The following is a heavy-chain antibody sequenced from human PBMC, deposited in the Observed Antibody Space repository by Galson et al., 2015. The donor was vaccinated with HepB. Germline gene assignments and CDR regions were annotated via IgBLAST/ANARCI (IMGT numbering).Heavy chain of an antibody. CDR3: AKDGRKIVVVPAGRWFDP. V-gene: IGHV3-30*18. J-gene: IGHJ5*02. Sequence: SLRLSCAASGFTFSDYAFHWVRQAPGKGLEWVAVISFDGSNKYYADSVKGRFTISRDNSKNTLYLQMNSLGAEDTAVYYCAKDGRKIVVVPAGRWFDPWGQGTLVTVSS. CDR2: ISFDGSNK. D-gene: IGHD2-2*01. CDR1: GFTFSDYA.